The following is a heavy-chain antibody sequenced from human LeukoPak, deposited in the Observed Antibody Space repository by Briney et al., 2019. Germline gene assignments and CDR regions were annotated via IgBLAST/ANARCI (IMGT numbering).Heavy chain of an antibody. J-gene: IGHJ4*02. D-gene: IGHD1-26*01. Sequence: SETLSLTCTVSGVSTSSYYWSWIRQPAGKGLEWIGLIYTSENTNYNPSLKSRVTMSVDTSKNQFSLKLSSVTAADTAVYYCARDLGIVGTTIFDSWGQGTLVTVSS. CDR1: GVSTSSYY. CDR3: ARDLGIVGTTIFDS. CDR2: IYTSENT. V-gene: IGHV4-4*07.